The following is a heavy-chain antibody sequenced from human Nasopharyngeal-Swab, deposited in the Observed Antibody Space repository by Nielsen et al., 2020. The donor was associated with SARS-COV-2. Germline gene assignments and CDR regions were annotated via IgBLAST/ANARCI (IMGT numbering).Heavy chain of an antibody. J-gene: IGHJ4*02. CDR3: TSAYSSGWYR. V-gene: IGHV3-73*01. CDR1: GFTFSGSA. Sequence: GESLKISCAASGFTFSGSAMHWVRQASGKGLEWVGRIRSKANSYATAYAASVKGRFTISRDDSKNTAYLQMNSLKTEDTAAYYCTSAYSSGWYRWGQGTLVTVSS. CDR2: IRSKANSYAT. D-gene: IGHD6-19*01.